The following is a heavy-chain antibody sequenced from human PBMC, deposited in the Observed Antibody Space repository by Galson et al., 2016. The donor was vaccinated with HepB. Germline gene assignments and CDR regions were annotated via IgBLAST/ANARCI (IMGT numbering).Heavy chain of an antibody. J-gene: IGHJ4*02. D-gene: IGHD4-11*01. CDR2: ISGSVITT. V-gene: IGHV3-23*01. Sequence: SLRLSCAASGFTFSSYAMYWVRQAPGKRLEWVSSISGSVITTYYADSVKGRFTISRDSSTNTLYLHMNSLRAEDTAIYYCARTMGRGNYATDYWGQGTLVTVSS. CDR3: ARTMGRGNYATDY. CDR1: GFTFSSYA.